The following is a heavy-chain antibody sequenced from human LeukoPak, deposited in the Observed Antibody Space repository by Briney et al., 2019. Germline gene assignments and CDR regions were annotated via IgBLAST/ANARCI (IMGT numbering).Heavy chain of an antibody. J-gene: IGHJ4*02. CDR1: GFTFSSYA. CDR3: ARAYYDFWSGPDY. V-gene: IGHV3-30-3*01. Sequence: GRSLRLSCAASGFTFSSYAMHWVRQAPGKGLEWVAIISNDGSNKYYADSVKGRFTISRDNSKNTLYLQMNSLRAEDTAVYYCARAYYDFWSGPDYWGQGTLVTVSS. D-gene: IGHD3-3*01. CDR2: ISNDGSNK.